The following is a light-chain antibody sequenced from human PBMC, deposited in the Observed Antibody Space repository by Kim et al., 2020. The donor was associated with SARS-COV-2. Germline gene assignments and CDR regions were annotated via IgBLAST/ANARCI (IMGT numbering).Light chain of an antibody. CDR1: SSDVGGYNY. Sequence: QSALTQPASVSGSPGQSITISCTGISSDVGGYNYVSWYQQHPGKAPKFMIYDVSNRPSGVSNRFSGSKSGNTASLTISGLQAEDEADYYCSSYTSSSTLVFATGTKVTVL. CDR3: SSYTSSSTLV. CDR2: DVS. V-gene: IGLV2-14*03. J-gene: IGLJ1*01.